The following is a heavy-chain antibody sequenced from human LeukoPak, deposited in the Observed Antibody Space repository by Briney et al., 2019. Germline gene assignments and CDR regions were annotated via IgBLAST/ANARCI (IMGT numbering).Heavy chain of an antibody. D-gene: IGHD2-15*01. CDR3: ARSFCSGGSCQSGPYYYYHMDV. Sequence: VASVKVSCKVSGGTFSNYPISWVRQAPGQVLEWMGGIIAIFGSANYAQKFQGRVTITADESTSTAYMELSSLRSEDTAIYYCARSFCSGGSCQSGPYYYYHMDVWGEGTTVIVSS. J-gene: IGHJ6*03. V-gene: IGHV1-69*13. CDR2: IIAIFGSA. CDR1: GGTFSNYP.